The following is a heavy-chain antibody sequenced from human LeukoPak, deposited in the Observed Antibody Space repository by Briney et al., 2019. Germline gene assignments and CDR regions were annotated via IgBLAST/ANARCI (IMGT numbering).Heavy chain of an antibody. CDR1: GFTFSSYA. CDR3: AKDLWGSSGYYYFDY. V-gene: IGHV3-23*01. D-gene: IGHD3-22*01. CDR2: ISGSGGST. Sequence: GSLRLSCAASGFTFSSYAMSWVRQAPGKGLEWVSAISGSGGSTYYADSVKGRFTISRDNSKNTLYLQMNSLRAEDTAVYYCAKDLWGSSGYYYFDYWGQGTLVAVSS. J-gene: IGHJ4*02.